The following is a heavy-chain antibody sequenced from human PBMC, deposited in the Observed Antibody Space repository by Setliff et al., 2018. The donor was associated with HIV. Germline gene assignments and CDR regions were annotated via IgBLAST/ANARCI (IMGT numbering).Heavy chain of an antibody. CDR2: MYHSGVS. V-gene: IGHV4-4*02. Sequence: SETLSLTCTVSGVSIKSHNWWSWVRQPPGKGLEWIGEMYHSGVSNYNPSLKSRVTISVDTSKNQFSLKLSSVTAADTAVYYCARDLTPGDDSSGYYLSSAFDIWGQGTMVTVSS. J-gene: IGHJ3*02. CDR1: GVSIKSHNW. D-gene: IGHD3-22*01. CDR3: ARDLTPGDDSSGYYLSSAFDI.